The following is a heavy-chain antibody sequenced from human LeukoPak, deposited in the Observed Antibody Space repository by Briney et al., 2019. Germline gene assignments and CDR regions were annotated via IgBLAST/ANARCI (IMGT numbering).Heavy chain of an antibody. CDR2: INPNSGGT. D-gene: IGHD3-3*01. J-gene: IGHJ6*02. V-gene: IGHV1-2*02. CDR3: ARDRSYDFWSGYSGQAYYYGMDV. CDR1: GYTFTGYY. Sequence: ASVKVSCKASGYTFTGYYMHWVRQAPGQGLEWMGWINPNSGGTNYAQKFQGRVTMTRNTSISTAYMELSSLRSEDTAVYYCARDRSYDFWSGYSGQAYYYGMDVWGQGTTVTVSS.